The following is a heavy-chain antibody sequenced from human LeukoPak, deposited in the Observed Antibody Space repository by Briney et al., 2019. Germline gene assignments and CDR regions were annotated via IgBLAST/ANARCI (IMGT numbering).Heavy chain of an antibody. Sequence: GGSLRLSCAASGFTFSSYWMHWVRQAPGKGLLWVSRISGDGGSTNYADSVKGRFTISRDNAKNTLYLQMNSLKAEDTAVYYCARGRWVWFDPWGQGTLVTVSS. CDR1: GFTFSSYW. CDR2: ISGDGGST. V-gene: IGHV3-74*01. D-gene: IGHD5-24*01. CDR3: ARGRWVWFDP. J-gene: IGHJ5*02.